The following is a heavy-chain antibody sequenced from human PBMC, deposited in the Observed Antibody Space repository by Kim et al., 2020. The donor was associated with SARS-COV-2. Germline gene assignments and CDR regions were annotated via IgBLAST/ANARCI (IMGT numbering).Heavy chain of an antibody. D-gene: IGHD3-22*01. CDR2: ISSSSSYT. CDR3: ARVGDSSGYYEAVFDY. Sequence: GGSLRLSCAASRFSFSDYYMSWIRQAPGKGLEWVSYISSSSSYTNYADSVKGRFTISRDNAKNSLYLQMNNLRVEDTAVYYCARVGDSSGYYEAVFDYWGQGTLVTVSS. V-gene: IGHV3-11*05. J-gene: IGHJ4*02. CDR1: RFSFSDYY.